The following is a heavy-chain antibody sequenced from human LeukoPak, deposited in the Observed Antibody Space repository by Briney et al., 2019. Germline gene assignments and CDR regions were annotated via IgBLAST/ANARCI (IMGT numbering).Heavy chain of an antibody. J-gene: IGHJ2*01. V-gene: IGHV4-4*07. D-gene: IGHD4-23*01. CDR2: FYTSGTT. CDR1: GGSISSYS. Sequence: SETLSLTCSVTGGSISSYSWNWIRQPAGKGLEWIGRFYTSGTTNYNPSLKSRVTMSIDTSKNQVSLKMRSVTAADTAVYYCARTVVTLDWYFDLWGRGTLVSVSS. CDR3: ARTVVTLDWYFDL.